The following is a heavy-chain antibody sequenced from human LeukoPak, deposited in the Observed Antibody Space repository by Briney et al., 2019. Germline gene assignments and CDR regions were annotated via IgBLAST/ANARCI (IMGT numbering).Heavy chain of an antibody. V-gene: IGHV1-2*04. CDR1: GYTFTCYY. Sequence: ASVKVSCKASGYTFTCYYMHWVRQAPGQGLEWMGWINPNSGGTNYAQKFQGWVTMTRDTSISTAYMELSRLRSDDTAVYYCARAEVSRYCSSTSCFFDYWGQGTLVTVSS. CDR3: ARAEVSRYCSSTSCFFDY. J-gene: IGHJ4*02. CDR2: INPNSGGT. D-gene: IGHD2-2*01.